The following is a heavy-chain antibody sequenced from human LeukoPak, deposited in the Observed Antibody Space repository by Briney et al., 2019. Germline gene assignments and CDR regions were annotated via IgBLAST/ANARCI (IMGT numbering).Heavy chain of an antibody. Sequence: PGGSLRLSCAASGFTFSSYWMNWARQAPGKGLEWVASINHNGNVNYYVDSVKGRFTISRDNAKNSLYLQMNSLRAEDTAVYYCARDLRGGQYYYYYYGMDVWGQGTTVTVSS. J-gene: IGHJ6*02. CDR2: INHNGNVN. CDR1: GFTFSSYW. CDR3: ARDLRGGQYYYYYYGMDV. V-gene: IGHV3-7*01. D-gene: IGHD2-15*01.